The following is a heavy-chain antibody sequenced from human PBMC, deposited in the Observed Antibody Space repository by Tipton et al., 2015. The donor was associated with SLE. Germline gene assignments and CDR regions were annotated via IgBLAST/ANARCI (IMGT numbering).Heavy chain of an antibody. CDR2: IPYDGNNK. V-gene: IGHV3-30*04. CDR1: GFTFSSHA. Sequence: QVQLVQSGGGVVQPGRSLRLSCAASGFTFSSHAMHWVRQAPGKGLEWMAVIPYDGNNKYYADSVKGRFTISRDNSKNTLYLQMNSLRPEDTAMYYCARDRYSNTWYAPFDSWGQGTLVTVSS. CDR3: ARDRYSNTWYAPFDS. J-gene: IGHJ4*02. D-gene: IGHD6-13*01.